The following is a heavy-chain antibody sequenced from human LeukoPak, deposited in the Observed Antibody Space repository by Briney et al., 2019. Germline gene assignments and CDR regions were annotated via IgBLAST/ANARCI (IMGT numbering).Heavy chain of an antibody. CDR2: INSDGSST. CDR1: GFTFSSYW. CDR3: ARDLGTNDAFDI. Sequence: AGGSLRLSCAASGFTFSSYWMHWVRQAPGKGLVWVSRINSDGSSTSYADSVKGRFTISRDNSKNTVYLQMNSLRAEDTAVYFCARDLGTNDAFDIWGQGTMLTVSS. V-gene: IGHV3-74*01. D-gene: IGHD7-27*01. J-gene: IGHJ3*02.